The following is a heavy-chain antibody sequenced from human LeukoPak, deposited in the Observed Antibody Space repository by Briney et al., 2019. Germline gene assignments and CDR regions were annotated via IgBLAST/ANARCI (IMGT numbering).Heavy chain of an antibody. CDR1: GFTFSSHG. D-gene: IGHD4-17*01. J-gene: IGHJ4*02. Sequence: GGSLRLSCAASGFTFSSHGMHWVRQAPGKGLEWVAFIRYDGTREYYADSMKGRFIISRDNFKNTLYLQMNSLRAEDTAVYYCAKDNYYGDYEVTSIFGVDWGQGTLVTVSS. CDR2: IRYDGTRE. CDR3: AKDNYYGDYEVTSIFGVD. V-gene: IGHV3-30*02.